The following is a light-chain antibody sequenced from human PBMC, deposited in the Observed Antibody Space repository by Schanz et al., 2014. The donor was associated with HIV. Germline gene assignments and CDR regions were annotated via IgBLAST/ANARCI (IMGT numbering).Light chain of an antibody. CDR2: DFS. CDR3: SSYTTTNTWL. Sequence: QSALTQPTSVSGSPGQSITISCTVASSDVGDVNFPPRYQQHPGKAPKLMVYDFSDRPSGISSRFSGSKSGNTASLTISALQAEDEADYYCSSYTTTNTWLFGGGTKLTVL. V-gene: IGLV2-14*03. CDR1: SSDVGDVNF. J-gene: IGLJ3*02.